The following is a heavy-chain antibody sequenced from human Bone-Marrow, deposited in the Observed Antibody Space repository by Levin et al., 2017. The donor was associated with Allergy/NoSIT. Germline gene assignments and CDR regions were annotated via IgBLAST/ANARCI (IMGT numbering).Heavy chain of an antibody. V-gene: IGHV3-30*03. D-gene: IGHD5-24*01. Sequence: GGSLRLSCAASGFTLSSFAMIWVRQPPGKGPEWVALISDDAAQTYYADSVRGRFTISRDNSRNTLFLQMDSLRSEDTAMYYCARDGSAMATFGMDVWGLGTTVIVS. CDR1: GFTLSSFA. CDR2: ISDDAAQT. J-gene: IGHJ6*02. CDR3: ARDGSAMATFGMDV.